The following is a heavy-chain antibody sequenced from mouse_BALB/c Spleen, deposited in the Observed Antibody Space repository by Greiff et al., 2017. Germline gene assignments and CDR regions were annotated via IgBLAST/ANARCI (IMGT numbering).Heavy chain of an antibody. CDR1: GFTFSSFG. D-gene: IGHD3-1*01. CDR3: ARGLGPYAMDY. Sequence: EVQVVESGGGLVQPGGSRKLSCAASGFTFSSFGMHWVRQAPEKGLEWVAYISSGSSTIYYADTVKGRFTISRDNPKNTLFLQMTSLRSEDTAMYYCARGLGPYAMDYWGQGTSVTVSS. V-gene: IGHV5-17*02. CDR2: ISSGSSTI. J-gene: IGHJ4*01.